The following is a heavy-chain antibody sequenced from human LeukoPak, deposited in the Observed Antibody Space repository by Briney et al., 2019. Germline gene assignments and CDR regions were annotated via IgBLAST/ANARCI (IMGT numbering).Heavy chain of an antibody. CDR3: ARDLRGYGYAITEGIDY. Sequence: GGSLRLSCAASGFTFSSYSMNWVRQAPGKGLEWVSSISSSSSYIYYADSVKGRFTISRDNAKNSLYLQMNSLRAEDTAVYYCARDLRGYGYAITEGIDYWGQGTLVTVSS. CDR1: GFTFSSYS. CDR2: ISSSSSYI. V-gene: IGHV3-21*01. J-gene: IGHJ4*02. D-gene: IGHD5-18*01.